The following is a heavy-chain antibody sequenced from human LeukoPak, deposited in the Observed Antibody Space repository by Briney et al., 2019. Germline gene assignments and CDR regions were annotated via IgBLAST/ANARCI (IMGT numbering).Heavy chain of an antibody. CDR2: IKEDGSVR. D-gene: IGHD1-1*01. CDR3: AKTPYSNNWNRFDY. V-gene: IGHV3-7*03. J-gene: IGHJ4*02. CDR1: AFIFSGHW. Sequence: GGSLRLSCEGSAFIFSGHWMNWVRPTPGKGLEWVASIKEDGSVRQYVDSVKGRFSISRDNTKGSLFLQLNSLRAEDTAVYYCAKTPYSNNWNRFDYWGQGTLVTVSS.